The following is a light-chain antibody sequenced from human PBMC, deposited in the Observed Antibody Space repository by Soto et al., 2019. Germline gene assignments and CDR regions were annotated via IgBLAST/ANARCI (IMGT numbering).Light chain of an antibody. CDR3: CSNAGSYTWV. J-gene: IGLJ3*02. CDR1: SSDVGGYNY. CDR2: EVS. Sequence: QSVLTQPASVSGSPGQSITISCTGTSSDVGGYNYVSWYQQHPGKAPKLMIYEVSNRPSGVPGRFSGSKSGNTASLTISGLQAEDEADYYCCSNAGSYTWVFGGGTKVTVL. V-gene: IGLV2-11*01.